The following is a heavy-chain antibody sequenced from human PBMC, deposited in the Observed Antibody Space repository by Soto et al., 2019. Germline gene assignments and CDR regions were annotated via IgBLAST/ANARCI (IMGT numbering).Heavy chain of an antibody. D-gene: IGHD3-10*01. Sequence: EVQLVETGGGLIQPGGSLRLSCAASGFTVSSNYMSWVRQAPGKGLEWVSVIYSGGSTYYAGSVKGRFTISRDNSKNTLYLQMNSLRAEDTAVYYCARDRYYYGSGSLPYIWGQGTMVTVSS. V-gene: IGHV3-53*02. CDR3: ARDRYYYGSGSLPYI. CDR2: IYSGGST. J-gene: IGHJ3*02. CDR1: GFTVSSNY.